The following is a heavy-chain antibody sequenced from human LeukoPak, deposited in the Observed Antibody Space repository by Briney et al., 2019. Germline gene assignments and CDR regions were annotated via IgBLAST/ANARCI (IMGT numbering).Heavy chain of an antibody. V-gene: IGHV3-30-3*01. D-gene: IGHD3-22*01. CDR3: ARGRNLVAISGYFDY. Sequence: GSLRLSCAASGFTFSNYAMHWVRQAPGKGLEWVATILYDGDNKYYADSVKRRFTISRDNSKNTLYLQMNSLRAEDTALYYCARGRNLVAISGYFDYWGQGTLVTVPS. CDR1: GFTFSNYA. J-gene: IGHJ4*02. CDR2: ILYDGDNK.